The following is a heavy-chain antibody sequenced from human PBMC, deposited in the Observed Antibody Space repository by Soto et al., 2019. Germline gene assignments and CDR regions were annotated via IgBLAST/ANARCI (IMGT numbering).Heavy chain of an antibody. CDR2: ISGSGGST. J-gene: IGHJ4*02. V-gene: IGHV3-23*01. Sequence: EVQLLESGGGLVQPGGSLRLSCAASGFTFSSYAMSWVRQAPGKGLEWVSAISGSGGSTYYADSVKGRFTISRDNSKNMLYLQMNSLRAEDTAVYYCAKDLNDFWSGYPEAFDYWGQGTLVTVSS. CDR3: AKDLNDFWSGYPEAFDY. D-gene: IGHD3-3*01. CDR1: GFTFSSYA.